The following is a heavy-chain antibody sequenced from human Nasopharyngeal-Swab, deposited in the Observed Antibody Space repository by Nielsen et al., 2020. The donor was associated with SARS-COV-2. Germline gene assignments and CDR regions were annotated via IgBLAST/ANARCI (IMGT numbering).Heavy chain of an antibody. D-gene: IGHD1-26*01. CDR2: FDPEDGET. J-gene: IGHJ4*02. CDR1: GYTLTELS. CDR3: ARGQKELRGLEDY. V-gene: IGHV1-24*01. Sequence: ASVKVSCKVSGYTLTELSMHWVRQAPGKGLEWMGGFDPEDGETIYAQKFQGRVTMTTDTSTSTAYMELRSLRSDDTAVYYCARGQKELRGLEDYWGQGTLVTVSS.